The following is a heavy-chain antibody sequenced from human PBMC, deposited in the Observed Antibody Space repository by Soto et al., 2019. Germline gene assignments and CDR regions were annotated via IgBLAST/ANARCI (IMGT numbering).Heavy chain of an antibody. V-gene: IGHV2-5*02. D-gene: IGHD6-19*01. Sequence: QITLKESGPTLVKPTQTLTLTCTFSGFSLSTSGVGVGWIRQPPGKALEWLALIYWDDDKRYSPSLKSRLTITKDTSKNQEVLTMTNMDPVDTATYYCAHTLLQWLAYDYWGQGTLVTVSS. J-gene: IGHJ4*02. CDR3: AHTLLQWLAYDY. CDR1: GFSLSTSGVG. CDR2: IYWDDDK.